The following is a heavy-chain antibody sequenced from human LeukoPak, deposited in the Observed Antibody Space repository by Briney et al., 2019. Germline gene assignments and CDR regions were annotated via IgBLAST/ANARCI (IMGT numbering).Heavy chain of an antibody. J-gene: IGHJ4*02. D-gene: IGHD4-17*01. CDR2: INHSGST. V-gene: IGHV4-34*01. CDR1: GGSFSGYY. Sequence: PSETLPLTCAVYGGSFSGYYWSWIRQPPGKGLEWIGEINHSGSTNYNPSLKSRVTISVDTSKNQFSLKLSSVTAADTAVYYCARGRGYGVVFDYWGQGTLVTVSS. CDR3: ARGRGYGVVFDY.